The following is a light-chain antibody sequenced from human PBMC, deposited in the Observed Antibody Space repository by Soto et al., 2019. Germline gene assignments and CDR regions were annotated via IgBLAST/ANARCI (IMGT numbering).Light chain of an antibody. CDR3: QQYNDWPLT. Sequence: EIVMTQSPATLSVSPGERPSLSCRASQSVSSNLAWYQQKPGQAPRLLIYGISTRATGIPARFSGGGSGTEFTLTISSLQSEDFAVYYCQQYNDWPLTFGGGTKVEIK. V-gene: IGKV3-15*01. CDR2: GIS. J-gene: IGKJ4*01. CDR1: QSVSSN.